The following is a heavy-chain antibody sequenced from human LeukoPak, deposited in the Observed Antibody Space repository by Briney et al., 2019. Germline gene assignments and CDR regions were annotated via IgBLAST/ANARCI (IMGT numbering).Heavy chain of an antibody. CDR3: AREGIGVAGYDY. D-gene: IGHD6-19*01. Sequence: SETLSLTCTVSGASISSSRDYWGWIRQTPGKGLEWIGSIYYLGNTYYNASLKSRVNMSLDTSKNQFSLKLSSVTAADTAVYYCAREGIGVAGYDYWGQGTLVTVSS. CDR2: IYYLGNT. J-gene: IGHJ4*02. CDR1: GASISSSRDY. V-gene: IGHV4-39*07.